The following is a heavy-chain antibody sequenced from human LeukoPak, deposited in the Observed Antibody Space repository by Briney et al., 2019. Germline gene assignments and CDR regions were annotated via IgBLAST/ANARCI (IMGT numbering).Heavy chain of an antibody. CDR2: ISSSSSYI. J-gene: IGHJ4*02. CDR1: GFTFSSYS. CDR3: AKDLRDIVVVVAATLHSSAFDY. V-gene: IGHV3-21*01. D-gene: IGHD2-15*01. Sequence: GGSLRLSCAASGFTFSSYSMNWVRQAPGKGLEWVSSISSSSSYIYYADSVKGRFTISRDNSKNTLYLQMNSLRAEDTAVYYCAKDLRDIVVVVAATLHSSAFDYWGQGTLVTVSS.